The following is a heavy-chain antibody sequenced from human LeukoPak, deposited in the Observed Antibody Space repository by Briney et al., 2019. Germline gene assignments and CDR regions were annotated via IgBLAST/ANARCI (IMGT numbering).Heavy chain of an antibody. D-gene: IGHD6-19*01. CDR2: IYTSGST. Sequence: SETLSLTCTVSGGSISSYYWSWIRQPPGKGLEWIGYIYTSGSTNYNPSLKSRVTISVDTSKNQFSLKLSSVTAADTAVYYCASLGMAVADPHFDYWGQGTLVTVSS. CDR3: ASLGMAVADPHFDY. J-gene: IGHJ4*02. V-gene: IGHV4-4*09. CDR1: GGSISSYY.